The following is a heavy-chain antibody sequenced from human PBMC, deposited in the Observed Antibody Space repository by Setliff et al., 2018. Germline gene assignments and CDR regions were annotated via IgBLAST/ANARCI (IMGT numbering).Heavy chain of an antibody. CDR3: ARGPLDFVVTPAAAKFDY. CDR1: GYTFTSYG. J-gene: IGHJ4*02. V-gene: IGHV1-18*01. CDR2: INA. Sequence: ASVKVSCKTSGYTFTSYGINWVRQAPGQGLEWMGWINAYAQKFQGRVTMTIDTLTSTAYMELRSLRSDDTAVYYCARGPLDFVVTPAAAKFDYWGQGTLVTVSS. D-gene: IGHD2-2*01.